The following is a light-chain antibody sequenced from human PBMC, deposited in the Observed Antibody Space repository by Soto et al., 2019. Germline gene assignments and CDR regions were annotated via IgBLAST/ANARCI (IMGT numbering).Light chain of an antibody. CDR1: QSVSSSY. CDR3: QQYGSSPPIT. Sequence: EIVMTQSPATLSVSPGERATLSCRASQSVSSSYLAWYQQKPGQAPRLLIYGASSRATGIPDSFSGSGSGTDFTLTISRLEPEDFAVYYCQQYGSSPPITFGQGTRLEIK. J-gene: IGKJ5*01. CDR2: GAS. V-gene: IGKV3-20*01.